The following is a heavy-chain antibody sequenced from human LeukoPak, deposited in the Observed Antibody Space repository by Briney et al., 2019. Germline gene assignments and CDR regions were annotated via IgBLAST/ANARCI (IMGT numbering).Heavy chain of an antibody. V-gene: IGHV3-23*01. J-gene: IGHJ4*02. CDR1: GFTFSSYA. Sequence: GGSLRLSCAASGFTFSSYAMSWVRQAPGKGLEWVSAISGSGGSTHYADSVKGRFTISRDNSKNTLYLQMNSLRAEDTAVYYCAKDRGDGYKFFDYWGQGTLVTVSS. D-gene: IGHD5-24*01. CDR2: ISGSGGST. CDR3: AKDRGDGYKFFDY.